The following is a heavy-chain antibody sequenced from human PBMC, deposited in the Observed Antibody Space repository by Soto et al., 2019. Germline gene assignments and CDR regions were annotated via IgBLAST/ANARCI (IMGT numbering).Heavy chain of an antibody. CDR2: IYHSGST. V-gene: IGHV4-30-2*01. Sequence: PSETLSLTCAVSGGSISSGGYSWSWIRQPPGKGLEWIVYIYHSGSTYYNPSLKSRVTISVDRSKNQFSLKLSSVTAADTAVYYCARVPVVIGAFDIWGQGTMVTVSS. J-gene: IGHJ3*02. CDR3: ARVPVVIGAFDI. D-gene: IGHD3-22*01. CDR1: GGSISSGGYS.